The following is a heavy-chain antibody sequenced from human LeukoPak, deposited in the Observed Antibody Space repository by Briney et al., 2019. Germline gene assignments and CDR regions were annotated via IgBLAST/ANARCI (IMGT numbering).Heavy chain of an antibody. CDR1: GGAISSYY. J-gene: IGHJ4*02. CDR2: VSYSGST. D-gene: IGHD2-2*01. CDR3: ARGYCSSTSCIFDY. Sequence: PAETLSLTCTVSGGAISSYYGSGIRQPPGKGLEGIGYVSYSGSTNYNPSLKSRVTMSLDTSTNQFSLKLSSVTAADTAMYYCARGYCSSTSCIFDYWGQGTLVTVSS. V-gene: IGHV4-59*13.